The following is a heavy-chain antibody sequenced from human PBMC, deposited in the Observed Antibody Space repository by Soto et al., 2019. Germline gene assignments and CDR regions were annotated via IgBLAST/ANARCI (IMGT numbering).Heavy chain of an antibody. CDR2: ISAYNGNT. Sequence: QDQLVQSGVEVKKPGASVKVSCKASGYSFTNYGITWVRQAPGQGFEWMGWISAYNGNTKYAQKLLGRVTMTTDASTSTAYLELRSLTSDDTAVYYCARDRGVAPPVAGNTHYYYYMDVWGKGTTVTVSS. V-gene: IGHV1-18*01. D-gene: IGHD6-19*01. J-gene: IGHJ6*03. CDR1: GYSFTNYG. CDR3: ARDRGVAPPVAGNTHYYYYMDV.